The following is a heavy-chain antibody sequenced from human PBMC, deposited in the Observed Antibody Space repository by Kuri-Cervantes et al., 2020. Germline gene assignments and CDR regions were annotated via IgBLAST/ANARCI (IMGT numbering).Heavy chain of an antibody. CDR2: INPNSGAT. CDR1: GYNFTSYA. Sequence: ASVKVSCKASGYNFTSYAMHWVRQAPGQRLEWMGWINPNSGATSYAQKFQGWVTMTRDTSISTAYMELSRLRSDDTAVYYCARGHCSGGSCYRFDYWGQGTLVTVSS. D-gene: IGHD2-15*01. J-gene: IGHJ4*02. CDR3: ARGHCSGGSCYRFDY. V-gene: IGHV1-2*04.